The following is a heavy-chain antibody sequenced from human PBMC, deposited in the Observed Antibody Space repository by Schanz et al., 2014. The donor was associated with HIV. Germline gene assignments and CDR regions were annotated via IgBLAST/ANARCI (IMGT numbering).Heavy chain of an antibody. Sequence: EVQLLESGGGVVQPGGSLRLSCAASGFTFSSYAMSWVRQAPGKGLEWVSAISGSISTTFYADSVKGRFTISRDKSKNTLYLQMNSLRAEDTAVYYCVRLMSSDYDFYHYGMDVWGQGTTVIVSS. CDR1: GFTFSSYA. CDR2: ISGSISTT. J-gene: IGHJ6*02. D-gene: IGHD4-17*01. CDR3: VRLMSSDYDFYHYGMDV. V-gene: IGHV3-23*01.